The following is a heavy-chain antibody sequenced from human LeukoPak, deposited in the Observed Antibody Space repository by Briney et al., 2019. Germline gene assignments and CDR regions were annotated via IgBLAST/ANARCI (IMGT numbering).Heavy chain of an antibody. CDR1: GFTFISHW. D-gene: IGHD3-22*01. CDR3: ASRLYYYDSSSYFFPSY. J-gene: IGHJ4*02. V-gene: IGHV5-51*01. CDR2: IYPGDSDT. Sequence: GESLQISCKASGFTFISHWIDWVRQLPGKGLEWMGIIYPGDSDTRYNPSFQGQVTISADKSISTAYLQWSSLKASDTAMYYCASRLYYYDSSSYFFPSYWGQGTLVTVSS.